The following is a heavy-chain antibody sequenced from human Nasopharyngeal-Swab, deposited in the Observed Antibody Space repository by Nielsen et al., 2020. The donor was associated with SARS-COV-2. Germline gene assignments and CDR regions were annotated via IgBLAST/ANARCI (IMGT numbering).Heavy chain of an antibody. J-gene: IGHJ6*02. D-gene: IGHD4-17*01. CDR1: GVSISSYS. CDR3: ARLDGDYRVGYYGLAV. V-gene: IGHV4-59*08. Sequence: SETLSLTCAVSGVSISSYSWAWIRQPPGKGLEWIGFIFYSGSTNYNPSLRSRATISVDTSKSRLSLRLSSVTAADTAVYYCARLDGDYRVGYYGLAVWGQGTTVTVSS. CDR2: IFYSGST.